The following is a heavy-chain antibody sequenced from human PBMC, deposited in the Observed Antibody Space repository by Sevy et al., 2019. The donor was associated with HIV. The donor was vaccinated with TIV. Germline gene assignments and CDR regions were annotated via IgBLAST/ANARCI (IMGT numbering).Heavy chain of an antibody. Sequence: GGSLRLSCAASGFTFSSYDMSWVRQAPGKGVEWVSVISGSGVSTYYADSVKGRFTISRDNSKNALYLQLNSLSAEDTAVSYCAKSMGGFDAFDIWGQGIIVTVSS. D-gene: IGHD6-25*01. CDR1: GFTFSSYD. V-gene: IGHV3-23*01. J-gene: IGHJ3*02. CDR3: AKSMGGFDAFDI. CDR2: ISGSGVST.